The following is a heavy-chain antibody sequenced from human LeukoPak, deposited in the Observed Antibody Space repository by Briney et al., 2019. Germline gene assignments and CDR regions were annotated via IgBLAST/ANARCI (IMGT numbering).Heavy chain of an antibody. CDR2: INHSGST. V-gene: IGHV4-34*01. CDR3: ARDGRASYYDFWSGYYTAGYFDY. CDR1: GGSFSGYY. D-gene: IGHD3-3*01. Sequence: SETLSLTCAVYGGSFSGYYWNWIRQPPGKGLEWIGEINHSGSTNYNPSLKSRVTISVDTSKNQFSLKLSSVTAADTAVYYCARDGRASYYDFWSGYYTAGYFDYWGQGTLVTVSS. J-gene: IGHJ4*02.